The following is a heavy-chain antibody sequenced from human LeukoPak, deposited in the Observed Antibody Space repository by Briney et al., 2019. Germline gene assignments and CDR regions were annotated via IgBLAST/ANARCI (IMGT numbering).Heavy chain of an antibody. D-gene: IGHD6-19*01. CDR3: ARTIAVAGFRYFQH. V-gene: IGHV3-21*01. CDR2: SSSSSSYI. J-gene: IGHJ1*01. CDR1: GFTFSSYS. Sequence: PGGSLRLSCAASGFTFSSYSMNWVRQAPGKGLEWVSSSSSSSSYIYYADSVKGRFTISRDNAKNSQYLQMNSLRAEDTAVYYCARTIAVAGFRYFQHWGQGTLVTVSS.